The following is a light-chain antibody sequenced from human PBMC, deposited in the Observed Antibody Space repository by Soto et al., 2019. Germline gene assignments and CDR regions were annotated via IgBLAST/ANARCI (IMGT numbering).Light chain of an antibody. CDR2: GAS. V-gene: IGKV3-20*01. CDR3: QQYHNWPIT. CDR1: QSVSSNY. J-gene: IGKJ5*01. Sequence: EIVLTQSPGTLSLSPGERASLSCRASQSVSSNYLAWYQQKPGQAPRLLIYGASSRATGIPDRFSGSGSGTEFTLTISSLQSEDFAVYYCQQYHNWPITFGQGTRLEIK.